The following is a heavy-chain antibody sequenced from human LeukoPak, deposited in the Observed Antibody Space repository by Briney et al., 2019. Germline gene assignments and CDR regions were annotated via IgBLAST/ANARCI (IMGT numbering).Heavy chain of an antibody. CDR1: GFTFSDYY. Sequence: GGSLRLSCAASGFTFSDYYMSWIRQAPGKGLEWVSYISSSGSTIYYADSVKGRFTVSRDNAKNSLYLQTNSLRAVDTAVYYCARGERRSPFDYWGQGTLVTVSS. D-gene: IGHD1-1*01. J-gene: IGHJ4*02. V-gene: IGHV3-11*01. CDR2: ISSSGSTI. CDR3: ARGERRSPFDY.